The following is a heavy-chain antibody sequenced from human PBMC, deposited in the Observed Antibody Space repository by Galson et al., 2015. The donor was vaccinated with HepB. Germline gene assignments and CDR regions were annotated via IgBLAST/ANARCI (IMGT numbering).Heavy chain of an antibody. V-gene: IGHV6-1*01. CDR3: ARDTEMAPYGLWSFDC. CDR1: GDSVSSNSAA. CDR2: TYYRSRWYN. J-gene: IGHJ4*02. Sequence: CAISGDSVSSNSAAWNWIRQSPSRGLEWLGRTYYRSRWYNDYALSVRSRMTINPDTSKNQFSLHLNSVTPEDTAVYYCARDTEMAPYGLWSFDCWGQGTLVTVSS. D-gene: IGHD5-24*01.